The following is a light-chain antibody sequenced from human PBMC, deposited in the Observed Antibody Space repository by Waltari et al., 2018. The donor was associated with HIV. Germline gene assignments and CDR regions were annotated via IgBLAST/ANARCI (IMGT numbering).Light chain of an antibody. V-gene: IGLV2-8*01. J-gene: IGLJ3*02. CDR2: EVS. Sequence: QSALTQPPSASGSPGQSVTISCTGTSSDIGAYNYVSWYQQHPGKPPKLMIYEVSRRPSGVPDRFSGSKSGTSASLAISGLRSEDEADYYCAAWDDSLSGRVFGGGTKLTVL. CDR3: AAWDDSLSGRV. CDR1: SSDIGAYNY.